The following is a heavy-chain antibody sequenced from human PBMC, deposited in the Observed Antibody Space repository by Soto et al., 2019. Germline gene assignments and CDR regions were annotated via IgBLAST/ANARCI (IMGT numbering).Heavy chain of an antibody. Sequence: EVQLLEPGGGLVQPGGSLRLSCAASGFTFNNYAMAWVRQAPGKGLEWVSGISGTGGSTYYADSVKGRFTISRDNSKNTMYLLMNSLRAEDTAVYYCAKYNSGWPFDYWGQGTLVTVSS. CDR2: ISGTGGST. CDR1: GFTFNNYA. CDR3: AKYNSGWPFDY. D-gene: IGHD6-19*01. V-gene: IGHV3-23*01. J-gene: IGHJ4*02.